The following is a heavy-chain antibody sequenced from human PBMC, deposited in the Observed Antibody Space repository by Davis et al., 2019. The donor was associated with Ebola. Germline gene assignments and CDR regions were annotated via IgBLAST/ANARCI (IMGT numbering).Heavy chain of an antibody. Sequence: MPGGSLRLSCTVSGGSVSSGSYYWSWIRQPPGKGLEWIGEINHSGSTNYNPSLKSRVTISVDTSKNQFSLKLSSVTAADTAVYYCARAPVGYCTGGVCYYYYGMDVWGQGTTVTVSS. CDR2: INHSGST. CDR3: ARAPVGYCTGGVCYYYYGMDV. J-gene: IGHJ6*02. D-gene: IGHD2-8*02. V-gene: IGHV4-61*01. CDR1: GGSVSSGSYY.